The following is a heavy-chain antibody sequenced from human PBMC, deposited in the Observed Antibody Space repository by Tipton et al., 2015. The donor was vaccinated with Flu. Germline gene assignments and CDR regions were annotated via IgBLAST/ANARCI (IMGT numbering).Heavy chain of an antibody. J-gene: IGHJ6*02. V-gene: IGHV5-51*03. D-gene: IGHD1-26*01. CDR3: ARRALVGAIKAYYYSGMDA. CDR1: GYSFTSYW. Sequence: QLVQSGAEVKKPGESLKISCKGSGYSFTSYWIGWVRQMPGKGLEWMGIIYPGDSDTRYSPSFQGQVTISADKSISTAYLQWSSLKASDTAMYYCARRALVGAIKAYYYSGMDACGPGTPVTVS. CDR2: IYPGDSDT.